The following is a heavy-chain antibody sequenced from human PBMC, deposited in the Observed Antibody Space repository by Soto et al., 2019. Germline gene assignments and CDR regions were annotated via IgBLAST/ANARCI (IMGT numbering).Heavy chain of an antibody. D-gene: IGHD4-17*01. CDR2: IYYNGNT. CDR3: ARATTVASSFFYYGLDV. V-gene: IGHV4-30-4*08. J-gene: IGHJ6*02. CDR1: GGSISNDDYY. Sequence: SETLSLTYTGSGGSISNDDYYWSWTRQPPGKGLEWIGHIYYNGNTYYNPSLKSRLTMSLDTSQNQFSLHLTSVIAADSASYFCARATTVASSFFYYGLDVWGQGTTVTVSS.